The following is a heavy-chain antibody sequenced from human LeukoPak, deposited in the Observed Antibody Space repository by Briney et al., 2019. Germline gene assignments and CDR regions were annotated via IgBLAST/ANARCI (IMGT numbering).Heavy chain of an antibody. CDR3: ARVLAYCGGDCPYYYYYYMDV. CDR2: ISYSGST. CDR1: GGSISSYY. V-gene: IGHV4-59*01. J-gene: IGHJ6*03. Sequence: PSETLSLTCTVSGGSISSYYWSWIRQPPGKGLGCIGDISYSGSTNYNTSLKSRVTISVDTSKNQFSLKLSSVTAADTAVYYCARVLAYCGGDCPYYYYYYMDVWGKGTTVTVSS. D-gene: IGHD2-21*01.